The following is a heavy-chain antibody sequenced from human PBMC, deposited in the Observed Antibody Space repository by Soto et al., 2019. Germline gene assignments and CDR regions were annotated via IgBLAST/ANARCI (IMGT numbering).Heavy chain of an antibody. Sequence: LRLSCAASGSTLSTYAINWVRQAPGKGLEWVSSISSSGSYISYADSVKGRFTISRDNAKNSLYLQMNSLRAEDTAVYYCAKDADTPMVRDLWGQGTLVTVSS. CDR2: ISSSGSYI. CDR3: AKDADTPMVRDL. CDR1: GSTLSTYA. V-gene: IGHV3-21*01. D-gene: IGHD5-18*01. J-gene: IGHJ4*02.